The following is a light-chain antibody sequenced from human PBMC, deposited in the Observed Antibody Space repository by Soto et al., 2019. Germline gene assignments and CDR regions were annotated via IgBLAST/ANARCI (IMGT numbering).Light chain of an antibody. CDR3: QQYGSSPALI. CDR2: GAS. CDR1: QSVNSNY. Sequence: EIVLTQSPGTLSLSPGERATLSCRASQSVNSNYLAWYQQKPGQAPRLVIFGASSRAAGIPDRFSGSGSGTDFTLSISRLETEDFAVYFCQQYGSSPALIFGGGTRVEIK. J-gene: IGKJ4*01. V-gene: IGKV3-20*01.